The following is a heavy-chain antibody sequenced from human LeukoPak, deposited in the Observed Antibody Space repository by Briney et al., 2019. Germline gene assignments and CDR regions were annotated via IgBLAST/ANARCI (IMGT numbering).Heavy chain of an antibody. J-gene: IGHJ4*02. V-gene: IGHV3-21*01. Sequence: GGSLRLSCAASGFTFSDYAMSWVRQAPGKGLEWVSSISSSSSYIYYADSVKGRFTISRDNAKNSLYLQMNSLRAEDTAVYYCARGSGVFMGGQGTLVTVSS. CDR2: ISSSSSYI. CDR3: ARGSGVFM. D-gene: IGHD3-3*01. CDR1: GFTFSDYA.